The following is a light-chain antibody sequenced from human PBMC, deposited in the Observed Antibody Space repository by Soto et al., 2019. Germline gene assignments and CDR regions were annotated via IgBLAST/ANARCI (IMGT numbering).Light chain of an antibody. V-gene: IGKV3-20*01. CDR2: AAS. CDR1: QSIYSSY. J-gene: IGKJ2*01. Sequence: ELGVTQSPGTLSLSPGERATLSCRASQSIYSSYLAWYQHRPGQAPRLLIYAASSRATAVPDRFSGSGSGTDFTLTINRLEPEDCAIYYCQHFGTSLYTFGQGTKLDIK. CDR3: QHFGTSLYT.